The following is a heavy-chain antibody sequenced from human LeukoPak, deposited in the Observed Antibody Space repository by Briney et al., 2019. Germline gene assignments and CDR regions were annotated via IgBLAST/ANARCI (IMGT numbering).Heavy chain of an antibody. J-gene: IGHJ4*02. CDR1: GFTFSSYS. V-gene: IGHV3-48*01. CDR3: ARQGVTYDY. CDR2: ISSSSSSAM. D-gene: IGHD4-23*01. Sequence: GGSLRLSCAASGFTFSSYSMNWVRQAPGKGLEWVSYISSSSSSAMYYTDSVKGRFTISRDNAKNSLYLQMNSLRAEDTAVYYCARQGVTYDYWGQGTLVTVSS.